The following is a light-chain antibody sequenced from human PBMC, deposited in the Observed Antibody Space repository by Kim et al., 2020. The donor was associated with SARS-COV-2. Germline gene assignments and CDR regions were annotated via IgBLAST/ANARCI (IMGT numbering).Light chain of an antibody. J-gene: IGLJ1*01. CDR1: SLRSYY. CDR3: NSRDSSGNLLV. CDR2: GKN. Sequence: ALGQKVRITCQGDSLRSYYASWYQQKPGQAPVLVIYGKNNRPSGIPDRFSGSSSGNTASLTITGAQAEDEADYYCNSRDSSGNLLVFGTGTKVTVL. V-gene: IGLV3-19*01.